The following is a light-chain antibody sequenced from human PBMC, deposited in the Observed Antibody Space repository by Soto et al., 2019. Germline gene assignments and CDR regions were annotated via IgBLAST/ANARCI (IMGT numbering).Light chain of an antibody. J-gene: IGKJ4*01. CDR1: KTVSSS. V-gene: IGKV3-11*01. Sequence: EIVLTQSPAPLSLSPGERATLSCMASKTVSSSLDWYQQYPGQAPRLRIYEASNRATGIPARFSGSGSGADFTLTISSLEPEDFARYYSQQHINWHLSFVGGTKVEIK. CDR3: QQHINWHLS. CDR2: EAS.